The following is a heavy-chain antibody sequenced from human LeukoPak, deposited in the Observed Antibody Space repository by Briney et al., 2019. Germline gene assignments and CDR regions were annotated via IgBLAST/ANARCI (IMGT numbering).Heavy chain of an antibody. J-gene: IGHJ3*02. Sequence: PGGSLRLSCAASGFNFTNYNVNWVRQAPGKGLEWVSSIHSSSGSIYYADSLKGRFTISRDNAKNSLYLQMNSLRAEDTAVYYCARDLAWDAFDIWGQGTIVTVSS. V-gene: IGHV3-21*01. CDR1: GFNFTNYN. CDR2: IHSSSGSI. CDR3: ARDLAWDAFDI.